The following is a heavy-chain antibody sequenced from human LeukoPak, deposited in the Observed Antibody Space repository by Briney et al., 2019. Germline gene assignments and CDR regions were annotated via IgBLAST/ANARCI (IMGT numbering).Heavy chain of an antibody. V-gene: IGHV3-30*02. Sequence: GGSLRLSCAASGFTFSSYGMHWVRQAPGKGLEWVAFIRYDGSNKYYADSVKGRFTISRDNSKNTLYLQINSLRAEDTAVYYCAKALRIAAAGANWFDPWGQGTLVTVSS. CDR2: IRYDGSNK. J-gene: IGHJ5*02. CDR1: GFTFSSYG. CDR3: AKALRIAAAGANWFDP. D-gene: IGHD6-13*01.